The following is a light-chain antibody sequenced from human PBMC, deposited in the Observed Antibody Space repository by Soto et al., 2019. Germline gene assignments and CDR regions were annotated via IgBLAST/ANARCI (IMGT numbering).Light chain of an antibody. Sequence: QSVMTQPPSVSAVPGQRVTISCSGSSSNIGGNSVSWYQQLPGTAPKLLIYDDDKRPSGIPDRFSGSKSGTSATLGITGFQTGDEADYYCGSWDSSLSAYVFGTGTKVTVL. V-gene: IGLV1-51*01. CDR2: DDD. CDR3: GSWDSSLSAYV. J-gene: IGLJ1*01. CDR1: SSNIGGNS.